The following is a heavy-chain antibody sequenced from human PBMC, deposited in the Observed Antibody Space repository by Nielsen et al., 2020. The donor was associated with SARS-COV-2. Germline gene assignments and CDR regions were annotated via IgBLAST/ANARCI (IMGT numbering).Heavy chain of an antibody. Sequence: GGSLRLSCAASGFTVSRNYMSWVRQAPGKGLAWVSVIHEDGSSYYADSVEGRFTISRDNSKNILDLHMNSLRAEDTAVYYCMRDKDSTTENLRMDVWGQGTTVTVSS. D-gene: IGHD4-17*01. J-gene: IGHJ6*02. CDR1: GFTVSRNY. CDR3: MRDKDSTTENLRMDV. V-gene: IGHV3-53*01. CDR2: IHEDGSS.